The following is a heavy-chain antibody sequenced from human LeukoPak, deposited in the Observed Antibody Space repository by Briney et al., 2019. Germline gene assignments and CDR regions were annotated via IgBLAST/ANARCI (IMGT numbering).Heavy chain of an antibody. CDR3: ALLAVASDFDY. D-gene: IGHD6-19*01. Sequence: GGSLRLSCAVSGFPFSVYEMNWVPQAPGKGLEWVSNIGSSGSTIYYADSVKGRFSISRDNAKSSLYLQMNSLRVEDTAVYYCALLAVASDFDYWGQGALVTVSS. V-gene: IGHV3-48*03. J-gene: IGHJ4*02. CDR2: IGSSGSTI. CDR1: GFPFSVYE.